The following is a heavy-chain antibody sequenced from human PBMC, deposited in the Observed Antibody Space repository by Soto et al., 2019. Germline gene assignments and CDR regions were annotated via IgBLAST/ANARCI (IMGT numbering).Heavy chain of an antibody. CDR2: IYHSGST. J-gene: IGHJ4*02. CDR3: ARGGVDYYDSSGYYFSPYYFDY. Sequence: ETLSLTCTVSGGSISSYYWSWIRQPPGKGLEWIGYIYHSGSTYYNPSLKSRVTISVDRSKNQFSLKLSSVTAADTAVYYCARGGVDYYDSSGYYFSPYYFDYWGQGTLVTVSS. CDR1: GGSISSYY. D-gene: IGHD3-22*01. V-gene: IGHV4-59*12.